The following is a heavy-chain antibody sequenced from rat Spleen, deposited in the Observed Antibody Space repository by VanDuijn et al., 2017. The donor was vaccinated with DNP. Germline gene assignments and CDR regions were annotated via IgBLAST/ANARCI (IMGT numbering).Heavy chain of an antibody. CDR2: ISYDGSRT. CDR3: ARHVDF. Sequence: EVQLVESGGGLVQPGRSLKLSCAASGFTFSNYGLAWVRQAPKKGLEWVATISYDGSRTYYRDSVKGRFTISRDNAKSTLYLQMNSLRSEDTATYYCARHVDFWGQGVMVTVSS. V-gene: IGHV5-29*01. J-gene: IGHJ2*01. CDR1: GFTFSNYG.